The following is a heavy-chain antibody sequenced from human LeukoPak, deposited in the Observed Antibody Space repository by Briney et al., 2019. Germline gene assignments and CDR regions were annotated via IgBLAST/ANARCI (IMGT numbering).Heavy chain of an antibody. D-gene: IGHD2-2*01. CDR3: ARGLSKRYVVAP. J-gene: IGHJ5*02. Sequence: PSETLSLTCAVYGGSFSGYYWSWIRQPPGKGLEWIGEINHSGSTNYNPSLNSPVTISVDTSKNQFSLKLSSVTAADTAVYYCARGLSKRYVVAPWSQGTLVTVSS. CDR2: INHSGST. CDR1: GGSFSGYY. V-gene: IGHV4-34*01.